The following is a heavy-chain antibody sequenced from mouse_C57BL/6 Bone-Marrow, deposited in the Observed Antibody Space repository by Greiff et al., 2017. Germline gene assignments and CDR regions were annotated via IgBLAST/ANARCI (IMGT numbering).Heavy chain of an antibody. Sequence: EVKLQQSGPELVKPGASVKMSCKASGYTFTDYNMHWVKQSHGKSLEWIGYINPNNGGTSYNQKSKGKATLTVNKSSSTAYMELRSLTSEDSAVYYCARGYYGSSFAYWGQGTLVTVSA. CDR1: GYTFTDYN. CDR3: ARGYYGSSFAY. J-gene: IGHJ3*01. D-gene: IGHD1-1*01. V-gene: IGHV1-22*01. CDR2: INPNNGGT.